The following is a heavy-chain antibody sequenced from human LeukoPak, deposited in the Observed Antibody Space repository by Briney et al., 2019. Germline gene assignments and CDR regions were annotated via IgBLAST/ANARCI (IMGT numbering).Heavy chain of an antibody. D-gene: IGHD1-26*01. CDR3: ARVLIAGLWEFDDY. CDR2: IYYSGST. V-gene: IGHV4-31*03. CDR1: GGSISSGGYY. J-gene: IGHJ4*02. Sequence: SETLSLTCTVSGGSISSGGYYWSWIRQHPGKGLEWIGYIYYSGSTYYNPSLKSRVTISVDTSKNQFSLKLSSVTAADTAVYYCARVLIAGLWEFDDYWGQGTLVTVSS.